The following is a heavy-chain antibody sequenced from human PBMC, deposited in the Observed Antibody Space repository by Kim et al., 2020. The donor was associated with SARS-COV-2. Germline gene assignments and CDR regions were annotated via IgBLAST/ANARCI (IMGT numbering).Heavy chain of an antibody. D-gene: IGHD3-3*01. V-gene: IGHV1-2*02. CDR1: GYTFTDYY. Sequence: ASVKVSCKPSGYTFTDYYIHWVRQAPGQGLEWMGWINSNSGGTNYAQKFQGRVTMTRDTSISTAYMELSRLRSDDTAVYYCARGKYYDFWSGYHDQPFDYWGQETLLTVSS. CDR3: ARGKYYDFWSGYHDQPFDY. CDR2: INSNSGGT. J-gene: IGHJ4*02.